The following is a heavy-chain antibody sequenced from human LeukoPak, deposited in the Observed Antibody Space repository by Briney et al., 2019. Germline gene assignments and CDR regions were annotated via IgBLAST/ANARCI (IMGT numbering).Heavy chain of an antibody. CDR2: IVYDGSNK. D-gene: IGHD3-10*01. V-gene: IGHV3-30*03. CDR3: ARYYGSGRGYYGMDV. J-gene: IGHJ6*02. CDR1: SSYY. Sequence: SSYYWGWVRQAPGKGLEWVALIVYDGSNKYDESSKHYADSVKGRFTISRDNSKNTLYLQLNSLRAEDTAVYYCARYYGSGRGYYGMDVWGQGTTVTVSS.